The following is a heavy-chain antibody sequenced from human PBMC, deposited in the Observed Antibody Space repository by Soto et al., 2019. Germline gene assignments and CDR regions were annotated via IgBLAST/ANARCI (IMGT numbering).Heavy chain of an antibody. CDR3: ARDLLGSSSSLYYYYYMDV. J-gene: IGHJ6*03. D-gene: IGHD6-6*01. CDR2: INAGNGNT. Sequence: QVQLVQSGAEVKKPGASVKVSCKASGYTFTSYAMHWVRQAPGQRLEWMGWINAGNGNTKYSQKFQGRATITRDTSASTAYMELSSLRSEDTAVYYCARDLLGSSSSLYYYYYMDVWGKGTTVTVSS. V-gene: IGHV1-3*01. CDR1: GYTFTSYA.